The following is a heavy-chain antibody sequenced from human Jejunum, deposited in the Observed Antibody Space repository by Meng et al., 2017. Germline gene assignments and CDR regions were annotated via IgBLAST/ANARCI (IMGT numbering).Heavy chain of an antibody. V-gene: IGHV3-23*01. CDR3: ANPYYHDSGGYHISDY. Sequence: GGSLRLSCATSGFTFNNYAMSWVRQAPGKGLEWVSAIWGNGGRSYYADSVKGRFTISRDNYKNTLYLQMNSLRAEDTAVYYCANPYYHDSGGYHISDYWGQGTLVTVSS. J-gene: IGHJ4*02. D-gene: IGHD3-22*01. CDR1: GFTFNNYA. CDR2: IWGNGGRS.